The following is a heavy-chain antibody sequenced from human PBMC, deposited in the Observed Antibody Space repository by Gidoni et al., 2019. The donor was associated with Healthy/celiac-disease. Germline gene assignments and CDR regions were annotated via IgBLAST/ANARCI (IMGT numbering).Heavy chain of an antibody. V-gene: IGHV2-70*15. Sequence: QVTLRESGPALVKPTQTLPLTCTFSGFSLSTSGMCVSWIRQPPGKALEWLARIDWDDDKYYSTSLKTRLTISKDTSKNQVVLTMTNMDPVDTATYYCARIQVPDPYFDYWGQGTLVTVSS. CDR3: ARIQVPDPYFDY. J-gene: IGHJ4*02. CDR2: IDWDDDK. CDR1: GFSLSTSGMC. D-gene: IGHD2-2*01.